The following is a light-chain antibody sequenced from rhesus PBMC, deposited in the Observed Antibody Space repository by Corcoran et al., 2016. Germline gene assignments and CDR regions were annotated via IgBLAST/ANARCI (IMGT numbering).Light chain of an antibody. CDR3: YQHSSGYS. V-gene: IGKV3-10*01. J-gene: IGKJ2*01. CDR2: GAS. CDR1: QSVSSY. Sequence: QVILTQSPATLSLSPGERATLSCRASQSVSSYLAWYQQKPGQAPRLLIYGASSRATGIPDRFSGSGSGTDLPLTSSSLEPEDVGVYHCYQHSSGYSFGQGTKVEIK.